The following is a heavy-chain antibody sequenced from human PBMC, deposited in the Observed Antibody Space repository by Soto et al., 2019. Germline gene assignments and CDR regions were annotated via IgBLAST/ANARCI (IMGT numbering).Heavy chain of an antibody. V-gene: IGHV4-39*01. D-gene: IGHD6-13*01. CDR1: GGSISSSSYY. J-gene: IGHJ5*02. CDR3: ARFGSSSWTLYNWFDP. Sequence: SETLSLTCTVSGGSISSSSYYWGWIRQPPGKGLEWIGSIYYSGSTYYNPSLKSRVTISVDTSKNQFSLKLSSVTAADTAVYYCARFGSSSWTLYNWFDPWGQGTLVTVSS. CDR2: IYYSGST.